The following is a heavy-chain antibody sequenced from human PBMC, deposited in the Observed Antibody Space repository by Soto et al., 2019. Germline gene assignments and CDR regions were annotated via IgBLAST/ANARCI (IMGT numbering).Heavy chain of an antibody. Sequence: ETLSLTCTVSGGSISGYYWSWIRQPPGKGLHFIGYIYYSGSTDYNPSLKSRVTISVDTSKNQFSLKLSSVTAADTAVYYCARVEGGSYGAFDIWGQGTMVTVSS. CDR3: ARVEGGSYGAFDI. V-gene: IGHV4-59*01. CDR1: GGSISGYY. J-gene: IGHJ3*02. CDR2: IYYSGST. D-gene: IGHD1-26*01.